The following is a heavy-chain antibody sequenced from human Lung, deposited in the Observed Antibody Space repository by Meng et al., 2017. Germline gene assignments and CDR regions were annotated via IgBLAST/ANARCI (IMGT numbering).Heavy chain of an antibody. CDR2: ISSDSRYI. Sequence: EVQLVESGGGLVTPGGSLRLSCAVSGFTFSNYSMNWVRQAPGKELEWVSSISSDSRYIFYADSVKGRFTISRDNGKKLLYLQMNSLSPEDTAVFYCARFETVGVATGDFWGQGTLVTVSS. CDR3: ARFETVGVATGDF. CDR1: GFTFSNYS. J-gene: IGHJ4*02. V-gene: IGHV3-21*01. D-gene: IGHD2-15*01.